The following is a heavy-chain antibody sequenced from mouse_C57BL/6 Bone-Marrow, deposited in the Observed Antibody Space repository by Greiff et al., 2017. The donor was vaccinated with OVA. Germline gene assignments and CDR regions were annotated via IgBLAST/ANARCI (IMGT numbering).Heavy chain of an antibody. D-gene: IGHD2-4*01. CDR1: GYTFTSYW. Sequence: QVQLQQPGAELVKPGASVKMSCKASGYTFTSYWITWVKQRPGQGLEWIGDIYPGSGSTNYNAKFKSKATLTVDTSSSTAYMQLSSLTSEDSAVYYCARPLYDYDYFDYWGQGTTLTVAS. CDR3: ARPLYDYDYFDY. V-gene: IGHV1-55*01. J-gene: IGHJ2*01. CDR2: IYPGSGST.